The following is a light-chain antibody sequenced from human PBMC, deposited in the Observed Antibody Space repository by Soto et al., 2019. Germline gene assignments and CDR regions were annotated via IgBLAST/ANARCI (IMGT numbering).Light chain of an antibody. CDR1: QDILSW. CDR2: ASS. J-gene: IGKJ3*01. CDR3: QQANSFPIP. V-gene: IGKV1-12*01. Sequence: DIQMTQSPSSVSASVGDRVTITCRASQDILSWLAWYQQKPGEAPRLVVYASSNLQSGIPSWFSGSGSGTDFTLTNSSLQTEDFATYYCQQANSFPIPFGPGTRLDMK.